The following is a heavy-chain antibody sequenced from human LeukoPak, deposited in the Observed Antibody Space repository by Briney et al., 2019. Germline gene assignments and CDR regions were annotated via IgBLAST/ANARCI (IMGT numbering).Heavy chain of an antibody. CDR2: ISYDGSNI. CDR3: ARRPYCSGDTCYGLDY. D-gene: IGHD2-15*01. Sequence: GGSLRLSCAASGFTFSTYAMQWVRQGRGRGLGWVAVISYDGSNITHADCVEDRFTVYRDNSKNTRYLHMNSLRGEDMAVYYCARRPYCSGDTCYGLDYGGQGTLVTVS. CDR1: GFTFSTYA. J-gene: IGHJ4*02. V-gene: IGHV3-30*04.